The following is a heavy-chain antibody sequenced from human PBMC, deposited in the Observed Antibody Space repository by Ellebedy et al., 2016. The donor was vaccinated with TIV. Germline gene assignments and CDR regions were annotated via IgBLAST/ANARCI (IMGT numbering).Heavy chain of an antibody. V-gene: IGHV3-7*01. Sequence: GESLKISXAASGFTFSSYWMQWVRQAPGKGLEWVANIKQDGSAKYYVDSVKGRFTISRDNAKNSVYLQMNNLRAEDTAVYYCARHYMDVWGRGTTVTVSS. CDR1: GFTFSSYW. J-gene: IGHJ6*03. CDR2: IKQDGSAK. CDR3: ARHYMDV.